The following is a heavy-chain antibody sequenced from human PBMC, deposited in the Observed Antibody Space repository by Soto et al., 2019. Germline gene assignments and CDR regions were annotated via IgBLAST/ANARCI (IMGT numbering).Heavy chain of an antibody. CDR3: AREGRGWGFDY. Sequence: QVQLVESGGGVVQPGRSLRLSCAASGFTFSSYAMHWVRQAPGKGLEWVAVISYDGSNKYYADSVKGRFTISRDNSKNPLYLQMNSLRAEDTAVYYCAREGRGWGFDYWGQGTLVTVSS. J-gene: IGHJ4*02. CDR2: ISYDGSNK. V-gene: IGHV3-30-3*01. CDR1: GFTFSSYA. D-gene: IGHD6-19*01.